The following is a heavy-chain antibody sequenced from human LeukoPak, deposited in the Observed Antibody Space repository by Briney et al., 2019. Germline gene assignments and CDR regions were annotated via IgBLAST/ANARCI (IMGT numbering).Heavy chain of an antibody. D-gene: IGHD6-19*01. J-gene: IGHJ4*02. CDR3: ARDPYSSGWFDY. Sequence: SETLTLTCTVSGYSISSGYYWGWIRQPPGQGLEWIGRIYTSGSTNYNPSLKSRVTMSVDTSKNQFSLKLSSVTAADTAVYYCARDPYSSGWFDYWGQGTLVTVSS. CDR2: IYTSGST. CDR1: GYSISSGYY. V-gene: IGHV4-38-2*02.